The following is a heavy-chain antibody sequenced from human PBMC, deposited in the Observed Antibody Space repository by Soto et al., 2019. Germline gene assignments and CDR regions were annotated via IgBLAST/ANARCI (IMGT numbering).Heavy chain of an antibody. J-gene: IGHJ5*02. CDR3: AYSSAYGYFFYA. Sequence: GGSLRLSCAASGFSFSSKWMTWVRQAPGKGLEWVANINPDGSEKQYVDSVRGRFTISRDNAKNSLYLQMNSLRAEDTAVYFCAYSSAYGYFFYAWGQGTLVTVSS. D-gene: IGHD3-22*01. CDR1: GFSFSSKW. CDR2: INPDGSEK. V-gene: IGHV3-7*01.